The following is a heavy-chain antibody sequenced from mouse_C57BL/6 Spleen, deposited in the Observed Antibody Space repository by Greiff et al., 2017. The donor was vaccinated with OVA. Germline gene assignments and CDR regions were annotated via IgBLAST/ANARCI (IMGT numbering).Heavy chain of an antibody. CDR1: GYTFTEYT. J-gene: IGHJ1*03. Sequence: QVQLQQSGAELVKPGASVKLSCKASGYTFTEYTIHWVKQRSGQGLEWIGWFYPGSGSIKYNEKFKDKATLTADKSSSTVYMELSRLTSEDSAVYFCARHEGDYGSSYEWYFDVWGTGTTVTVSS. CDR2: FYPGSGSI. CDR3: ARHEGDYGSSYEWYFDV. D-gene: IGHD1-1*01. V-gene: IGHV1-62-2*01.